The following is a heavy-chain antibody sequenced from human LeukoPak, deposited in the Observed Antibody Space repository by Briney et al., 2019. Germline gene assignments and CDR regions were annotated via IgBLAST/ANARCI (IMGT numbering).Heavy chain of an antibody. CDR1: GGSFSGYY. Sequence: SETLSLTCAVYGGSFSGYYWSWIRQPPGKGLEWIGEINHSGSTNYNPSLKSRVTISVDTSKNQFSLKLSSVTAADTAVYHCARGRRHIVVVPAAKDGMDVWGKGTTVTVSS. V-gene: IGHV4-34*01. CDR3: ARGRRHIVVVPAAKDGMDV. CDR2: INHSGST. D-gene: IGHD2-2*01. J-gene: IGHJ6*04.